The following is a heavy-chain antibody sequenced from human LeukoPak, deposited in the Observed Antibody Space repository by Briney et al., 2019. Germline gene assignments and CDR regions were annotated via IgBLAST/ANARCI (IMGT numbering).Heavy chain of an antibody. CDR3: ARGISFDP. CDR1: GGSFSGYY. J-gene: IGHJ5*02. Sequence: SETLSLTCAVYGGSFSGYYWSWIRQPPGKGLEWVGEINHSGSTNYNPSLKSRVTISVDTSKNQFSLKLSSVTAADTAVYYCARGISFDPWGQGTLVTVSS. V-gene: IGHV4-34*01. CDR2: INHSGST.